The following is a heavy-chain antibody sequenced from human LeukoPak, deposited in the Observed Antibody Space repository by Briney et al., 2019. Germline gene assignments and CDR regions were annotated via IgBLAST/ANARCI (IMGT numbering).Heavy chain of an antibody. V-gene: IGHV1-69*13. Sequence: SVKVSCKASGGTFSSYAISWVRQAPGQGLEWMGGIIPIFGTANYAQKFQGRVTITADESTSTAYMELSGLRSDDTAVYYCARGEIFRHVVVVAAYDYWAREPWSPSPQ. J-gene: IGHJ4*02. D-gene: IGHD2-15*01. CDR2: IIPIFGTA. CDR3: ARGEIFRHVVVVAAYDY. CDR1: GGTFSSYA.